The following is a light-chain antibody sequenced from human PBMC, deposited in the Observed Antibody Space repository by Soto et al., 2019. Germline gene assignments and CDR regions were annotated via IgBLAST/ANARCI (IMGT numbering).Light chain of an antibody. Sequence: EIVLTQPPGTLSLSPGERATLACMSSQSVSNSFLAWYQQKPGQAPRLLIYGATSRATGIPDRFSGSESGTDFTLTISRLEPEDFAVYYCQQYGNTPVTFGQGTKVDIK. V-gene: IGKV3-20*01. J-gene: IGKJ1*01. CDR3: QQYGNTPVT. CDR1: QSVSNSF. CDR2: GAT.